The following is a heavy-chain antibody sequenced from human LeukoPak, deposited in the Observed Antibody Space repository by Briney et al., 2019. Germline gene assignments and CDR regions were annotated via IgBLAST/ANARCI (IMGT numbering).Heavy chain of an antibody. Sequence: SETLSLTCTVSGGSISSYYWSWIRQPPGKGLEWLGYIYYSGSTNYNPSLKSRVTISVDTSKNQFSLKLSSVTAADTAVYYCARFQGYYDILTGYSTLYYYYGMDVWGQGTTVTVSS. J-gene: IGHJ6*02. D-gene: IGHD3-9*01. CDR2: IYYSGST. V-gene: IGHV4-59*01. CDR3: ARFQGYYDILTGYSTLYYYYGMDV. CDR1: GGSISSYY.